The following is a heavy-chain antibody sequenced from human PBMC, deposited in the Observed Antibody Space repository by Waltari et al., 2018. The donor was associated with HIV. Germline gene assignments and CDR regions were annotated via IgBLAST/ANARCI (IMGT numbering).Heavy chain of an antibody. J-gene: IGHJ3*02. CDR3: ARQGYYYDSSGYYTGAFDI. V-gene: IGHV4-39*01. CDR2: IYYSGST. Sequence: QLQLQESGPGLVKPSETLSLTCTVPVGYISRSSHYWGLLRQPPGKGLEWIGSIYYSGSTYYNPSLKSRVTISVDTSKNQFSLKLSAVTAADTAVYYCARQGYYYDSSGYYTGAFDIWGQGTVVTVSS. D-gene: IGHD3-22*01. CDR1: VGYISRSSHY.